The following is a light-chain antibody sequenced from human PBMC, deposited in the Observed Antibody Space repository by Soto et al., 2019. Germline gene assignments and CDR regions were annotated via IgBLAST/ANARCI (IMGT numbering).Light chain of an antibody. V-gene: IGLV2-14*03. CDR3: TSWTTSTTMI. J-gene: IGLJ2*01. CDR2: DVN. CDR1: RSDIGAYNF. Sequence: QSVLTQPASVSGSPGQSITISCTGTRSDIGAYNFVSWYQQHPGKAPKLILYDVNIRPSGVSYRFSGSKSGNTASLTISGLQAEDAADYYCTSWTTSTTMIFGGGTKVTVL.